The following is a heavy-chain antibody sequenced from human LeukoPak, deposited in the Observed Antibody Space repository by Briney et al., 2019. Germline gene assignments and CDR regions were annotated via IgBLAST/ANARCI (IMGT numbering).Heavy chain of an antibody. J-gene: IGHJ6*01. CDR1: GFTFGDYA. Sequence: GGSLRLSCAASGFTFGDYAMHWVRQAPGKGLEWVSGISWNSSSIGYADSVKGRFTIPRDNAKNSLYLQMNSLRAEDTALYYGVKDMAGAGTGELEYYGRDVWGQGTTIAVSS. D-gene: IGHD6-19*01. CDR3: VKDMAGAGTGELEYYGRDV. V-gene: IGHV3-9*01. CDR2: ISWNSSSI.